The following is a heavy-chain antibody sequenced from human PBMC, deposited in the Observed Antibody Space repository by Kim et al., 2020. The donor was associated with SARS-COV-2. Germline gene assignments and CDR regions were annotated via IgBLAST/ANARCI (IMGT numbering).Heavy chain of an antibody. CDR3: ARPARGRGAFDI. Sequence: YNPSLKSRVTISVDTSKNQFSLKLSSVTAADTAVYYCARPARGRGAFDIWGQGTMVTVSS. J-gene: IGHJ3*02. D-gene: IGHD3-10*01. V-gene: IGHV4-34*01.